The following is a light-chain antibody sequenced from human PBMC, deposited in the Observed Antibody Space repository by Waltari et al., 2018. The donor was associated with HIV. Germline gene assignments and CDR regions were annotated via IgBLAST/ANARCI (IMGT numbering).Light chain of an antibody. V-gene: IGLV1-47*01. CDR2: RND. CDR1: SPKLGRHN. J-gene: IGLJ3*02. Sequence: QAVLTQPPSASGTPGQRVTISCYRSSPKLGRHNVYWYQQPPGTAPRLLINRNDQRPSGVPDRFSGSKSGTSASLAISGLRSEDEADYYCSAWDDTLRGLWVFGGGTKLTVL. CDR3: SAWDDTLRGLWV.